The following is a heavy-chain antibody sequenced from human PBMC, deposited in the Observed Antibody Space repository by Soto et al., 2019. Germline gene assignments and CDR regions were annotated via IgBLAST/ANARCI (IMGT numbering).Heavy chain of an antibody. CDR3: ARERRWEPLLY. V-gene: IGHV1-18*01. CDR1: GYTFANYG. D-gene: IGHD1-26*01. J-gene: IGHJ4*02. Sequence: QVRLVQSGPEVKKPGASVRVSCKASGYTFANYGITWVRQTSGQGLEWLGWISGYNINTHYAQKFEDRVTLTTDKSTYTVYLDLRSLKSDDTAIYFCARERRWEPLLYWGQGTLVTVSP. CDR2: ISGYNINT.